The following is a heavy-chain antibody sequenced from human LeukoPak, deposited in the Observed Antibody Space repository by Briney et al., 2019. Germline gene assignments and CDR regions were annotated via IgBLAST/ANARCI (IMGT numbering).Heavy chain of an antibody. CDR2: IYYSGST. D-gene: IGHD2-15*01. CDR3: AREFCSGGSCYDGTVFYFDY. J-gene: IGHJ4*02. CDR1: GGSISSGDYH. Sequence: SQTLSLTCTVSGGSISSGDYHWSWIRQPPGKGLEWIGYIYYSGSTYYNPSLKSRVTMSVDTSKNQFSLKLSSVTAADTAVYYCAREFCSGGSCYDGTVFYFDYWGQGTLVTVSS. V-gene: IGHV4-30-4*01.